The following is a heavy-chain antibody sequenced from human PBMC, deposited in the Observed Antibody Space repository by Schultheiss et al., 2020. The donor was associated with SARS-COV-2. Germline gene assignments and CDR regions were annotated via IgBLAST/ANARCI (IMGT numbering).Heavy chain of an antibody. CDR2: IYYSGST. CDR3: ASTRGPYCSSTSCYDRGDV. Sequence: SETLSLTCTVSGGSISSYYWSWIRQPPGKGLEWIGYIYYSGSTNYNPSLKSRVTISVDTSKNQFSLKLSSVTAADTAVYYCASTRGPYCSSTSCYDRGDVWGKGTTVTVSS. V-gene: IGHV4-59*01. CDR1: GGSISSYY. D-gene: IGHD2-2*01. J-gene: IGHJ6*04.